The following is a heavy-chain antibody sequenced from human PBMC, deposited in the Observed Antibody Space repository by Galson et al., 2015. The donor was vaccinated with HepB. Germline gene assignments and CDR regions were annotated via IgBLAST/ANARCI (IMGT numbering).Heavy chain of an antibody. J-gene: IGHJ4*02. CDR2: ISGSGDTT. CDR3: AKVREVIPTAIGAAIDY. Sequence: SLRLSCAASGFTFTSYAMTWVRQAPGKGLEWVSSISGSGDTTYYADSVKGRFTISRDKSKDTLYLQMNSLRAEDTAIFYCAKVREVIPTAIGAAIDYWGQGNLVTV. V-gene: IGHV3-23*01. CDR1: GFTFTSYA. D-gene: IGHD2-2*01.